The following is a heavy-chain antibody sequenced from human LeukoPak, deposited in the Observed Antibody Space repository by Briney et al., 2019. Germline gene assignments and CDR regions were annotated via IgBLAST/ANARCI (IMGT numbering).Heavy chain of an antibody. J-gene: IGHJ4*02. D-gene: IGHD2-15*01. Sequence: GGSLRLSCAASGFTFSDYYMSWIRQAPGKGLEWVSYISSSGSTIYYADSVKGRFTISRDNAKNSLYLQMNSLKASDTAMYYCARQAVIQYRSGGSCHGFFDYWGQGTLVTVSS. CDR1: GFTFSDYY. CDR3: ARQAVIQYRSGGSCHGFFDY. V-gene: IGHV3-11*01. CDR2: ISSSGSTI.